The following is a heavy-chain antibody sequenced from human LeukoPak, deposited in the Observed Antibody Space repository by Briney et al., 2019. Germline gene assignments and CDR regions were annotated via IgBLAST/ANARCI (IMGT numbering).Heavy chain of an antibody. J-gene: IGHJ5*02. CDR2: IYPGDSDT. Sequence: GESLRISCKGSGYSFTSYWIGWVRQMPGKGLEWMGIIYPGDSDTRYSPSFQGQVTISADKSISTAYLQWSSLKASDTAMYYYARLAMVRGAIIRFDPWGQGTLVTVSS. CDR3: ARLAMVRGAIIRFDP. CDR1: GYSFTSYW. D-gene: IGHD3-10*01. V-gene: IGHV5-51*01.